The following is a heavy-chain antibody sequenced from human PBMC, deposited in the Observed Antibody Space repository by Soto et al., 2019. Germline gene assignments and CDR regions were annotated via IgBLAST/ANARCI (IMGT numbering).Heavy chain of an antibody. V-gene: IGHV2-70*04. D-gene: IGHD4-17*01. CDR2: IDWDDDK. J-gene: IGHJ4*02. Sequence: SGPTLVNPTRTLTLTCTFSGFSLSSKGMRVSWIRQPPGKALEWLARIDWDDDKFYSPSLRTRLTISKDTSKNQVVLTMTNVDPKDTXTYYCARSPGGFTVATYFFDYWGQGTLVNVS. CDR1: GFSLSSKGMR. CDR3: ARSPGGFTVATYFFDY.